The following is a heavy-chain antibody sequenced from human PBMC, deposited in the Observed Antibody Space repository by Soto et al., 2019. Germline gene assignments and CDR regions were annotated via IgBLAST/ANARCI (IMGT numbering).Heavy chain of an antibody. V-gene: IGHV1-46*01. CDR2: IDPSGGNT. CDR1: GYTFMSYY. J-gene: IGHJ4*02. D-gene: IGHD4-17*01. CDR3: APTSLYGDPGDY. Sequence: QVHLVQSGTEVKKPGASMKVSCKASGYTFMSYYMHWVRQAPGQGLEWMGIIDPSGGNTTYAQKFQGRVTMTSDTSTRTVYMEVSSLRSDDTAVYYCAPTSLYGDPGDYWGQGTLVSVSS.